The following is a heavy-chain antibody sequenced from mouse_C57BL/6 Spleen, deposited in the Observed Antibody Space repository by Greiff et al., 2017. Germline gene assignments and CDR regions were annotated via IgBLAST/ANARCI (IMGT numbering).Heavy chain of an antibody. CDR3: ARDPIYYGNRGDAMDY. J-gene: IGHJ4*01. CDR2: IGPGSGST. Sequence: QVQLQQSGAELVKPGASVKISCKASGYTFTDYYINWVKQRPGQGLEWIGKIGPGSGSTYYNEKFKGKATLTADKSSSTAYMQLSSLTSEDSAVYFCARDPIYYGNRGDAMDYWGQGTSVTVSS. V-gene: IGHV1-77*01. D-gene: IGHD2-1*01. CDR1: GYTFTDYY.